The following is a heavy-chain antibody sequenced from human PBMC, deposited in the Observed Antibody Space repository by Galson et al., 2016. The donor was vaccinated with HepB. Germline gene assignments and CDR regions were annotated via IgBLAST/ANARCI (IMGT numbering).Heavy chain of an antibody. CDR2: INPSKGNT. CDR1: GYRFQSYG. CDR3: ARAGGGLWDGERCYNWFDP. J-gene: IGHJ5*02. Sequence: SVKVSCKASGYRFQSYGISWVRQAPGQGLEWMGWINPSKGNTDYAQKFAGRVTMTIDTSTSTVYMDLGSLTSEDTAVYYCARAGGGLWDGERCYNWFDPWGQGILVSVSS. V-gene: IGHV1-18*01. D-gene: IGHD4/OR15-4a*01.